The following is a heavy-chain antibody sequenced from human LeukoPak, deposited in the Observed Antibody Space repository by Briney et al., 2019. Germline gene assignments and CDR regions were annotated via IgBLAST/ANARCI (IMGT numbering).Heavy chain of an antibody. CDR3: AKVGSVVQGVTPLDY. D-gene: IGHD3-10*01. J-gene: IGHJ4*02. V-gene: IGHV3-23*01. CDR1: GFTFSSYA. CDR2: ISGSGGST. Sequence: PGGPLRLSCAASGFTFSSYAMSWVRQAPGKGLEWVSAISGSGGSTYYADSVKGRFTISRDNSKNTLYLQMNSLRAEDTAVYYCAKVGSVVQGVTPLDYWGQGTLVTVSS.